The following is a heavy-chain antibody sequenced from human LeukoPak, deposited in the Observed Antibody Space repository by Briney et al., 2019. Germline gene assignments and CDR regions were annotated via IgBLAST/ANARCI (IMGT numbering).Heavy chain of an antibody. CDR2: IKRKGDDGTI. J-gene: IGHJ4*02. V-gene: IGHV3-15*01. D-gene: IGHD3/OR15-3a*01. Sequence: GGSLRLSCAASGFTFCKAWMRWVCQAPGRGLEWVGRIKRKGDDGTIDYAAPVKGRLSISRDDSKNTLYLQMNSLKSEDTAVYYCTAGTGRSDFDYWGQGTLVTVSS. CDR1: GFTFCKAW. CDR3: TAGTGRSDFDY.